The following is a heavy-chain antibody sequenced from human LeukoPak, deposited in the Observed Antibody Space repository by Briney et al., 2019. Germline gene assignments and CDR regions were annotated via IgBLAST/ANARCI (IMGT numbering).Heavy chain of an antibody. CDR3: ARVPPLLWFGEFLFDY. D-gene: IGHD3-10*01. CDR1: GGSISSYY. Sequence: PSETLSLTCTVSGGSISSYYWSWIRQPPGKGLEWIGYIYYSGSANYNPSLKSRVTISVDTSKNQFSLKLSSVTAADTAVYYCARVPPLLWFGEFLFDYWGQGTLVTVSS. V-gene: IGHV4-59*01. J-gene: IGHJ4*02. CDR2: IYYSGSA.